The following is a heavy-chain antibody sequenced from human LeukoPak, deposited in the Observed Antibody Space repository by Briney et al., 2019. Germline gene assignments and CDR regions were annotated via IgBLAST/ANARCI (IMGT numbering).Heavy chain of an antibody. V-gene: IGHV4-34*01. CDR2: INHRRST. J-gene: IGHJ4*02. D-gene: IGHD3-3*01. CDR3: ARDVLIRRDFWSGYRSGYFDY. CDR1: GGSFSGYY. Sequence: PSETLSLTCAVYGGSFSGYYWTWIRQPPGKGLEWIGEINHRRSTKYSPSLKSRVTISVDTSKNQFSLKLSSVTAADTAVYYCARDVLIRRDFWSGYRSGYFDYWGQGTLVTVSS.